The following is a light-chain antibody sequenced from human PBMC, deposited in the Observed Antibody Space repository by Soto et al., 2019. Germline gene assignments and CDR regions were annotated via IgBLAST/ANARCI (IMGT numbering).Light chain of an antibody. Sequence: QSALTQPTSASGSPGQSVTISCTGTSSDVGGYNYVSWYQQHPGRAPKLMIYEVTKRPSGVPDRFSGSKSGSPASLTVSGLQAEDEADYYCSSYAGSNNFVTFGGGTKLTVL. J-gene: IGLJ2*01. CDR3: SSYAGSNNFVT. CDR1: SSDVGGYNY. V-gene: IGLV2-8*01. CDR2: EVT.